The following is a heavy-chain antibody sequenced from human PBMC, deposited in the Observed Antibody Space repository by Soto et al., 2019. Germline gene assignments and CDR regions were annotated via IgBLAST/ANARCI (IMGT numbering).Heavy chain of an antibody. CDR2: IYYSGST. CDR3: ARDYGDYVGYGMDV. D-gene: IGHD4-17*01. J-gene: IGHJ6*02. Sequence: SETLSLTCTVSGGSVSSGSYYWSWIRQPPGKGLEWIGYIYYSGSTNYNPSLKSRVTISVDTSKNQFSLRLSSVTAADTAVYYCARDYGDYVGYGMDVWGQGTTVTVSS. V-gene: IGHV4-61*01. CDR1: GGSVSSGSYY.